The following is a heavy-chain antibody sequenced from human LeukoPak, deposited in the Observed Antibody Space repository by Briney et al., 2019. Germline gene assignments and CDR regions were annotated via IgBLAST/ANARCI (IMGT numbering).Heavy chain of an antibody. Sequence: ASVKVSCKASGYTFTSYGISWVRQAPGQGLEWMGWISAYNGNTNYAQKLQGRVTMTTDTSTSTAYMELRSLRSDDTAVYYCAGELGVSSSWYSGAFDIWGQGTMVTVSS. CDR1: GYTFTSYG. CDR3: AGELGVSSSWYSGAFDI. D-gene: IGHD6-13*01. J-gene: IGHJ3*02. V-gene: IGHV1-18*01. CDR2: ISAYNGNT.